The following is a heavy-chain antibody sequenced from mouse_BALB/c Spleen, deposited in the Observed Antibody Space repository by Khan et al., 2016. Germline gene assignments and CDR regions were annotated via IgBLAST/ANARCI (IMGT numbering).Heavy chain of an antibody. CDR1: GYAFSSYW. Sequence: QVQLKQSGAELVRPGSSVKISCKASGYAFSSYWMNWVKQRPGQGLEWIGQIYPGDGDTNYNGKFKGKATLTADKSSSTAYMQLSSLTSEDSAVXFGARGGGNCVGFAYWGQGTLVTVSA. J-gene: IGHJ3*01. V-gene: IGHV1-80*01. CDR3: ARGGGNCVGFAY. CDR2: IYPGDGDT. D-gene: IGHD2-1*01.